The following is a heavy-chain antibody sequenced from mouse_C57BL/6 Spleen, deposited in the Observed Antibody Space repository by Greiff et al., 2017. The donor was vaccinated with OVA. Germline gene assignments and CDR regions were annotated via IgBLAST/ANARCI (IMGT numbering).Heavy chain of an antibody. Sequence: QVQLQQPGAELVKPGASVKLSCKASGYTFTSYWMHWVKQRPGQGLEWIGMIHPNSGSTNYNEKFKSKATLTVDKSSSTAYMQLSSLTSEDSAVYYCARPNYYGSSYGYFDYWGQGTTLTVSS. CDR1: GYTFTSYW. J-gene: IGHJ2*01. CDR3: ARPNYYGSSYGYFDY. CDR2: IHPNSGST. D-gene: IGHD1-1*01. V-gene: IGHV1-64*01.